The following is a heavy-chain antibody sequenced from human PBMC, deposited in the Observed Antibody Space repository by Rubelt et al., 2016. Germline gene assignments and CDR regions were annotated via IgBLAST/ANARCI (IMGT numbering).Heavy chain of an antibody. CDR1: G. CDR2: ISAYNGNT. D-gene: IGHD2-15*01. Sequence: GISWVRQAPGQGLEWMGWISAYNGNTNYAQKLQGRVTMTTDTSTSTAYMELRSLRSDDTAVYYCAREWSGYFDYWGQGTLVTVSS. V-gene: IGHV1-18*04. CDR3: AREWSGYFDY. J-gene: IGHJ4*02.